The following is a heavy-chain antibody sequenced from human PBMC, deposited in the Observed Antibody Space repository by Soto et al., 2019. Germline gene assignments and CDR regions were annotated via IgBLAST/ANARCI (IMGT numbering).Heavy chain of an antibody. D-gene: IGHD1-1*01. CDR1: GFSFSTSGAG. CDR2: IFCNDDK. V-gene: IGHV2-5*01. J-gene: IGHJ3*02. CDR3: AHRRGASTTGGAFDI. Sequence: QITVKESGPTLVTPTQTLTLTCTFSGFSFSTSGAGVGWIRQPPGKALEWLALIFCNDDKRYTPSLNSRLTITKDTSKNQVVLTMNNLDPVDTATYFCAHRRGASTTGGAFDIWGLGTKVTVSS.